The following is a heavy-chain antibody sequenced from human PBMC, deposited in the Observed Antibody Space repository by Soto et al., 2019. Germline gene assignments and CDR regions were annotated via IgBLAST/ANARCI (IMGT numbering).Heavy chain of an antibody. CDR1: GFTFSSYG. CDR3: ARDRDYDFWSGYPYYYYYYGMDV. CDR2: IWYDGSNK. Sequence: GGSLRLSCAASGFTFSSYGMHWVRQAPGEGLEWVAVIWYDGSNKYYADSVKGRFTISRDNSKNTLYLQMNSLRAEDTAVYYCARDRDYDFWSGYPYYYYYYGMDVWGQGTTVTVSS. J-gene: IGHJ6*02. D-gene: IGHD3-3*01. V-gene: IGHV3-33*01.